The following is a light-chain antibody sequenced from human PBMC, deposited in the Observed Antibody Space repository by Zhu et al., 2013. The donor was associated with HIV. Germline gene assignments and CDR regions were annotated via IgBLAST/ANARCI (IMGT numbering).Light chain of an antibody. V-gene: IGKV3-20*01. CDR2: EAS. CDR3: QQYGSSQWT. Sequence: ESVLTQSPSILSLSPGERATLSCRASQSVSSSNLAWYQQKSGQAPRLVIYEASRRATGIPDRFSGSGSGTDFTLTISRLEPEDFAVYYCQQYGSSQWTFGQGTKVEIK. CDR1: QSVSSSN. J-gene: IGKJ1*01.